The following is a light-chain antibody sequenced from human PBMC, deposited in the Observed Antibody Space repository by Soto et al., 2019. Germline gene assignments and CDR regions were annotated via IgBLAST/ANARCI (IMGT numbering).Light chain of an antibody. CDR1: QSVSSSY. CDR3: QQYGSSPT. CDR2: GAS. Sequence: EIVLTQSPGTLSLSPGERATLSCRASQSVSSSYLAGYQQKPGQAPRLLIYGASSRATGIPDRFSGNGSGTDFTLTISRLEPEDCAVYYCQQYGSSPTFGQGTKVEIK. J-gene: IGKJ1*01. V-gene: IGKV3-20*01.